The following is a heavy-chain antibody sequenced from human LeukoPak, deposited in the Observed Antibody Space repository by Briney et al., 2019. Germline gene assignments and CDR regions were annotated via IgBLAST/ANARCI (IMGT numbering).Heavy chain of an antibody. CDR3: ARDGPRYSSGWASFDC. V-gene: IGHV4-34*01. CDR1: GWSFSGYY. CDR2: INHREST. D-gene: IGHD6-19*01. J-gene: IGHJ4*02. Sequence: PGETLSLTCAVYGWSFSGYYWTWIRQPPGKGLEWVGEINHRESTNYDPSLKSRVTISVDTSKNQFSLKLSSVTAADTAVYYCARDGPRYSSGWASFDCWGQGALVTVSS.